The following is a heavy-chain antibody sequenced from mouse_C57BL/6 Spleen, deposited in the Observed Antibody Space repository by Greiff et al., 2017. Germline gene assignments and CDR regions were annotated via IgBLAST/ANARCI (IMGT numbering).Heavy chain of an antibody. V-gene: IGHV1-53*01. J-gene: IGHJ3*01. D-gene: IGHD3-2*01. CDR2: ITPSNGGT. CDR3: ASPGKDSSGYVGFAY. Sequence: QVQLQQSGPELVKPGASVKLSCKASGYTFTSYWMHWVKQRPGQGLEWIGNITPSNGGTNYNEKFKSKATLTVDKSSSTAYMQLSSLTSEDSAVYYCASPGKDSSGYVGFAYWGQGTLVTVSA. CDR1: GYTFTSYW.